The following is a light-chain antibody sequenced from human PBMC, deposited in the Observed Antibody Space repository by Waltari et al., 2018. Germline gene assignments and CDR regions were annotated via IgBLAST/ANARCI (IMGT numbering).Light chain of an antibody. CDR2: GKN. CDR3: NSRDSSGNVV. V-gene: IGLV3-19*01. Sequence: SSELTQDPAVSVALGQTVRIPCQGASPTSYYASWYQQKPGQAPVLVIYGKNNRPSGIPDRFSGSSSGNTASLTITGAQAEDEADYYCNSRDSSGNVVFGGGTKLTVL. CDR1: SPTSYY. J-gene: IGLJ2*01.